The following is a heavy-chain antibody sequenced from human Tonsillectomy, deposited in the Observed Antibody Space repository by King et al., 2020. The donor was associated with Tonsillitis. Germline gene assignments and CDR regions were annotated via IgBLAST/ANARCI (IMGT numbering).Heavy chain of an antibody. D-gene: IGHD6-19*01. CDR1: GITFSSYW. Sequence: VQLVESGGGLVQPGGSLRLSCAASGITFSSYWMSWVRQAPGKGLEWVANIRQDGSEKYYVDSVKGRFTISRDNAKNSLFLQMNSLRAEDTAVYYCARESYSSGWFGYFYMDGWGKGTTVTVSS. J-gene: IGHJ6*03. V-gene: IGHV3-7*04. CDR3: ARESYSSGWFGYFYMDG. CDR2: IRQDGSEK.